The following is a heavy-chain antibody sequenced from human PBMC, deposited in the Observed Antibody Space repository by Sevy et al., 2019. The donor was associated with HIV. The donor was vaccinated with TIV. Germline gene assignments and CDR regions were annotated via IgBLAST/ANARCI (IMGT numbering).Heavy chain of an antibody. Sequence: GGSLRLSCAASGFTFTYAWMSWVRQAPGKGLEWVGRIKSRPDGGTTDYAATVKGRFTISRDGSKNTLYLQMNSLKTEDSAVYYCATDPIIVLLVTDGMDVWGQGTTVTVSS. CDR1: GFTFTYAW. V-gene: IGHV3-15*01. J-gene: IGHJ6*02. CDR2: IKSRPDGGTT. CDR3: ATDPIIVLLVTDGMDV. D-gene: IGHD2-8*01.